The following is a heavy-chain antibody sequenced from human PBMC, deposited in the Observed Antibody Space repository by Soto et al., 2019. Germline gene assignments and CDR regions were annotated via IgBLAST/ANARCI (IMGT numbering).Heavy chain of an antibody. CDR1: GFTFSRVS. Sequence: VGSLRLSCEASGFTFSRVSMNGVRQVPGKGLEWVASISSGSSDTWYADSVKGRFIISRDNAQNSLFLQMNTLRPEDTAMYYCARVAYWGPGTQVTVSS. V-gene: IGHV3-21*01. CDR3: ARVAY. CDR2: ISSGSSDT. J-gene: IGHJ4*02.